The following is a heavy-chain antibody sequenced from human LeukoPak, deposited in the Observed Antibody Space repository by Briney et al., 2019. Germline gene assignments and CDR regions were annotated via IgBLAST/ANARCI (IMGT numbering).Heavy chain of an antibody. CDR2: INHSGST. Sequence: SETLSLTCTVSGGSISSYYWSWIRQPPGKGLEWIGEINHSGSTNYNPSLKSRVTISVDTSKNQFSLKLSSVTAADTAVYYCARRGYDYGDRRADYWGQGTLVTVSS. CDR1: GGSISSYY. CDR3: ARRGYDYGDRRADY. V-gene: IGHV4-34*01. D-gene: IGHD4-17*01. J-gene: IGHJ4*02.